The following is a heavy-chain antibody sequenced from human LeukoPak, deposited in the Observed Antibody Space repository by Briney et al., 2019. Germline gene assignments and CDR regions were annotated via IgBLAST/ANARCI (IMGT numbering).Heavy chain of an antibody. V-gene: IGHV5-51*01. CDR1: EYSFPNYC. Sequence: GESLKISCEHPEYSFPNYCVGWVRQMPGKGLEWMGIIYPDDSDTRYSPSFQGRVTISADKSINTAYLEWSSLKASDTATYYCAIGRGGQQLGDFWGQGTLVTVSS. D-gene: IGHD6-13*01. CDR2: IYPDDSDT. J-gene: IGHJ4*02. CDR3: AIGRGGQQLGDF.